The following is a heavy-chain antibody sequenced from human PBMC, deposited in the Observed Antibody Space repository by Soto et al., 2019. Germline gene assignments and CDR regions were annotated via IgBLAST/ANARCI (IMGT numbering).Heavy chain of an antibody. J-gene: IGHJ4*02. D-gene: IGHD3-3*01. CDR3: ATAPVLRFLEWSPFGPSGYFDY. CDR2: ISSSSSYI. V-gene: IGHV3-21*01. Sequence: GGSLRLSCAASGFTFSSYSMNWVRQAPGKGLEWVSSISSSSSYIYYADSVKGRFTISRDNAKNSLYLQMNSLRAEDTAVYYCATAPVLRFLEWSPFGPSGYFDYWGQGTLVTVSS. CDR1: GFTFSSYS.